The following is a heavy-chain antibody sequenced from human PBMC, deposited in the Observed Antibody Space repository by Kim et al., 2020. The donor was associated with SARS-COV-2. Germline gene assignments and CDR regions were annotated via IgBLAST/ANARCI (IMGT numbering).Heavy chain of an antibody. V-gene: IGHV1-18*01. CDR2: ISAYNGNT. D-gene: IGHD6-19*01. J-gene: IGHJ6*02. CDR1: GYTFTSYG. Sequence: ASVKVSCKASGYTFTSYGISWVRQAPGQGLEWMGWISAYNGNTNYAQKLQGRVTMTTDTSTSTAYMELRSLRSDDTAVYYCARESRVAVADHYGMDVWGQGTTVTVSS. CDR3: ARESRVAVADHYGMDV.